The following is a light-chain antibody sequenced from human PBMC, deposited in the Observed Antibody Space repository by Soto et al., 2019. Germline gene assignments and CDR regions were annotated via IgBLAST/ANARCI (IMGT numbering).Light chain of an antibody. J-gene: IGKJ2*01. Sequence: EIVMTQSPATLSVSPGERATLSCRASQSVSSNLAWYQQKPGQAPRLLIYGGSTRATGIPARFSGSGSGTEFTLNISGLQSEDVAVYYCQQYNNWPPNTFGQGTKLEIK. CDR3: QQYNNWPPNT. V-gene: IGKV3-15*01. CDR1: QSVSSN. CDR2: GGS.